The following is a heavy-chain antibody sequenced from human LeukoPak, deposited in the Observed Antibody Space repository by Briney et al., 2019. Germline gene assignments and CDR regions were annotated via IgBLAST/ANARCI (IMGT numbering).Heavy chain of an antibody. V-gene: IGHV3-74*01. CDR3: TRDTFGARDY. CDR2: INPDGSDT. CDR1: GFTFSSNG. Sequence: GGSLRLSCAASGFTFSSNGMHWICQVPAEGLVWVARINPDGSDTSYADSVKGRFTITRDNAKNTLYLQMNSLRVEDTALYYCTRDTFGARDYWGEGTLVTVSS. D-gene: IGHD3-10*01. J-gene: IGHJ4*02.